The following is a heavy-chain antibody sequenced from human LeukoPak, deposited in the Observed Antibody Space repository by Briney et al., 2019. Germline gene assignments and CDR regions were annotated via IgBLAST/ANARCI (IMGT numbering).Heavy chain of an antibody. CDR2: ISWNGGGM. V-gene: IGHV3-9*01. Sequence: GGSLRLSCAASGFTFDAYAMHWVLQAPGKGLEWVSGISWNGGGMGYAVSVKGRFTISRDNTKNSLYLQMNSLRDEDTALYYCAKDITGGRSSPYFDSWGQGTLVTVSS. J-gene: IGHJ4*02. CDR1: GFTFDAYA. CDR3: AKDITGGRSSPYFDS. D-gene: IGHD6-6*01.